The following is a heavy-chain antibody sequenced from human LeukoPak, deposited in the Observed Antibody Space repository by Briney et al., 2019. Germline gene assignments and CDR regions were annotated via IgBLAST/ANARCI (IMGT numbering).Heavy chain of an antibody. Sequence: SVKVSCKASGGTFSSYAISWVRQAPGQGLEWMGGIIPIFGTANYAQKFQGRVTITADESTSTAYMELSSLRSEDTAVYYCAGAPGGRSSWYYFDYWGQGTLVTVSS. CDR1: GGTFSSYA. V-gene: IGHV1-69*13. CDR3: AGAPGGRSSWYYFDY. J-gene: IGHJ4*02. CDR2: IIPIFGTA. D-gene: IGHD6-13*01.